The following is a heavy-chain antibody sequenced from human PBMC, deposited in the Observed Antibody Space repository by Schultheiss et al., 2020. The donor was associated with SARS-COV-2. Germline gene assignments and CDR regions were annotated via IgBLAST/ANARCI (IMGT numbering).Heavy chain of an antibody. V-gene: IGHV1-69*13. CDR3: ARPELVGALYYFDY. D-gene: IGHD1-26*01. Sequence: SVKVSCKSSGGTFSSYAISWVRQAPGQGLEWMGGIIPIFGTANYAQKFQGRVTITADESTSTAYMELRSLRSDDTAVYYCARPELVGALYYFDYWGQGTLVTVSS. CDR2: IIPIFGTA. CDR1: GGTFSSYA. J-gene: IGHJ4*02.